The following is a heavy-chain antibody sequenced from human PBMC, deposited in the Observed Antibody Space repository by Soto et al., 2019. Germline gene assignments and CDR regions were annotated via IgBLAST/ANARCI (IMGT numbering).Heavy chain of an antibody. Sequence: LRLSCVASGFSLANYPMNWVRQTPGQGLEWISYSSPRGDTIYYADSVEGRFTISRDNARNSLSLHMSSLRDEDSALYYCAKGPHTNVGWPYYFESWGQGVPVTVSS. D-gene: IGHD6-19*01. CDR1: GFSLANYP. J-gene: IGHJ4*02. CDR3: AKGPHTNVGWPYYFES. CDR2: SSPRGDTI. V-gene: IGHV3-48*02.